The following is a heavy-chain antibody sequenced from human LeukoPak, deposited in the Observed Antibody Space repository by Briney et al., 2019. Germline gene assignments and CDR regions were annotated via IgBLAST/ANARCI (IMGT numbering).Heavy chain of an antibody. CDR3: ARARPYYDFWSGYYSTLDYYYYYMDV. Sequence: PSETLSLTCAVYGGSFSGYYWGWIRQPPGKGLEWIGEINHSGSTNYNPSLKSRVTISVDTSKNQFSLKLSSVTAADTAVYYCARARPYYDFWSGYYSTLDYYYYYMDVWGKGTTVTVSS. D-gene: IGHD3-3*01. CDR2: INHSGST. V-gene: IGHV4-34*01. CDR1: GGSFSGYY. J-gene: IGHJ6*03.